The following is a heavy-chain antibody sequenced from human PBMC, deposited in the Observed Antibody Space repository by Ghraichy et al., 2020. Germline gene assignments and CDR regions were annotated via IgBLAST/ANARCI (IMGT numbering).Heavy chain of an antibody. CDR1: GFTFGDYA. J-gene: IGHJ4*02. D-gene: IGHD6-19*01. CDR3: TRGLAVAGRPFDY. V-gene: IGHV3-49*03. CDR2: IRSKAYGGTT. Sequence: GSLRLSCTASGFTFGDYAMSWFRQAPGKGLEWVSFIRSKAYGGTTEYAASVKGRFTISRDDSKSIAYLQMNSLKTEDTAVYYCTRGLAVAGRPFDYWGQGTLVTVSS.